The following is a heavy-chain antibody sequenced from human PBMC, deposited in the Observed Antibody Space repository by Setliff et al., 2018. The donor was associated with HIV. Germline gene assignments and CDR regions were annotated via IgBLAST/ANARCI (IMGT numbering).Heavy chain of an antibody. J-gene: IGHJ4*02. CDR1: GYTFNTYG. D-gene: IGHD3-16*01. CDR2: FNPSGGST. V-gene: IGHV1-46*02. CDR3: ARDRTAGYNYDYGY. Sequence: ASVKVSCKASGYTFNTYGISWVRQAPGQGLEWLGMFNPSGGSTAYAQKFQGRVTMTRDTSTTTVYMDLSGLRSDDTAVYYCARDRTAGYNYDYGYWGQGTLVTVSS.